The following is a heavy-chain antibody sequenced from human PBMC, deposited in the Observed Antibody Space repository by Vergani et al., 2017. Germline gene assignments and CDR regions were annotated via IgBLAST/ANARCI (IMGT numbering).Heavy chain of an antibody. Sequence: QVQLQQWGGGLLKPSETLSLTCVVNGGSFTSYHWTWIRQSPGEGLEWVGGIDHTVRPDYNPSLKSRLTMSVDKSRKQFSLTPNSVTATETAIYFWARVNTETNGHLYYYYDMDVWGQGTAVTVS. CDR1: GGSFTSYH. V-gene: IGHV4-34*01. J-gene: IGHJ6*02. D-gene: IGHD4-11*01. CDR3: ARVNTETNGHLYYYYDMDV. CDR2: IDHTVRP.